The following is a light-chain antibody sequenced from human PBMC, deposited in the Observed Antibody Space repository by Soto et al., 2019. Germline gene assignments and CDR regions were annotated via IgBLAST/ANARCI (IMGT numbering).Light chain of an antibody. CDR1: QSISGW. CDR2: KSS. V-gene: IGKV1-5*03. CDR3: QQSNSYPPT. Sequence: DIQMTQSPSTLSASVGDSVTITCRASQSISGWLAWYQQRPGKAPKLLIYKSSSLESGVPSRFSGSGSGTEFTLTISSLQPDDFATYYCQQSNSYPPTFGQGTKVEIK. J-gene: IGKJ1*01.